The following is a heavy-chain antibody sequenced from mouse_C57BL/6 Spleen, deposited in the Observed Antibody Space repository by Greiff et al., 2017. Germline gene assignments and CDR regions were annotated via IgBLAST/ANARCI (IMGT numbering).Heavy chain of an antibody. CDR2: ISYDGSN. J-gene: IGHJ4*01. CDR3: ARDDGYYRAMDY. CDR1: GYSITSGYY. D-gene: IGHD2-3*01. Sequence: EVKLVESGPGLVKPSQSLSLTCSVTGYSITSGYYWNWIRQFPGNKLEWMGYISYDGSNNYNPSLKNRISITRDTSKNQFFLKLNSVTTEDTATYNCARDDGYYRAMDYWGQGTSVTVSS. V-gene: IGHV3-6*01.